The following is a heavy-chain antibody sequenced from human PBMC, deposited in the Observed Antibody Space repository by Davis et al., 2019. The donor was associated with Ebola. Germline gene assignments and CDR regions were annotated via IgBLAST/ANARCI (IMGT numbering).Heavy chain of an antibody. CDR1: GFTFSSYW. CDR3: AREMATTNDAFDI. J-gene: IGHJ3*02. V-gene: IGHV3-74*01. CDR2: INSDGSST. Sequence: HTGGSLRLSCAASGFTFSSYWMSWVRQAPGKGLVWVSRINSDGSSTSYADSVKGRFTISRDNAKNTLYLQKNSLRVEDTAVYYCAREMATTNDAFDIWGQGTKVSVSS. D-gene: IGHD5-24*01.